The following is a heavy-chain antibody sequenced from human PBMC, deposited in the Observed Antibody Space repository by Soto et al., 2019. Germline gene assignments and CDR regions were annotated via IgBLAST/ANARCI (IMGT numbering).Heavy chain of an antibody. V-gene: IGHV3-23*01. J-gene: IGHJ2*01. Sequence: EVQLLESGGDLAQPGGSLRLSCAASGFTFWSYAMSWVRQAPGKGLEWVSGISATGGSTHYADSVKGRFTISRDKYKDHVLYLRMSCLRMDVSVVYFCAKDSAPGGGYGRNQYWYFDLWGRGTLVTVSS. CDR2: ISATGGST. CDR1: GFTFWSYA. D-gene: IGHD5-12*01. CDR3: AKDSAPGGGYGRNQYWYFDL.